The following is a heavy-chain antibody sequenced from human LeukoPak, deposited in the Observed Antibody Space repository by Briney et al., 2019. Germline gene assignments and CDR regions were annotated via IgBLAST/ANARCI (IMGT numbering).Heavy chain of an antibody. D-gene: IGHD1-26*01. CDR1: GGSISSSSYY. J-gene: IGHJ5*02. CDR3: ASRAHYSGSLAGNP. V-gene: IGHV4-39*07. CDR2: IYYSGST. Sequence: SETLSLTCTVSGGSISSSSYYWGWIRQPPGKGLEWIGSIYYSGSTYYNPSLKSRVTISVDTSKNQFSLKLSSVTAADTAVYYCASRAHYSGSLAGNPWGQGTLVTVSS.